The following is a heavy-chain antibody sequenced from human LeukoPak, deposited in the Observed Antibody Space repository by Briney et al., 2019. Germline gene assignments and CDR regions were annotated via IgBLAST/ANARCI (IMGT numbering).Heavy chain of an antibody. D-gene: IGHD3-22*01. J-gene: IGHJ3*02. CDR3: ASSWGSYYYDSSGNAFDI. V-gene: IGHV3-21*01. CDR1: GFTFSSYS. Sequence: GGSLRLSCAASGFTFSSYSMNWVRQAPGKGLEWVSSISSSSSYIYYADSVKGRFTISRDNAKNSLYLQMNSLRAEGTAVYYCASSWGSYYYDSSGNAFDIWGQGTMVTVSS. CDR2: ISSSSSYI.